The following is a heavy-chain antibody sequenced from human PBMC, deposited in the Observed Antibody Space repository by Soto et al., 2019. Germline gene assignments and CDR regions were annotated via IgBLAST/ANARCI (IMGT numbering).Heavy chain of an antibody. CDR3: ARVAGNYDFWSGYWRYGMDV. V-gene: IGHV2-70*11. J-gene: IGHJ6*02. D-gene: IGHD3-3*01. CDR1: GFSLSTSGMC. Sequence: SGPTLVNPTQTLTLTCTFSGFSLSTSGMCVSWIRQPPGKALEWLARIDWDDDKYYSTSLKTRLTISKDTSKNQVVLTMTNMDPVDTATYYCARVAGNYDFWSGYWRYGMDVWGQGTTVTVSS. CDR2: IDWDDDK.